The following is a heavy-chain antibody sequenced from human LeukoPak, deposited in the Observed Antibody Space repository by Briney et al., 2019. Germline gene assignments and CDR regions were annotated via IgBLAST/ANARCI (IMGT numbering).Heavy chain of an antibody. J-gene: IGHJ4*02. CDR3: AKYRPYYDILTGYSSDYFDY. Sequence: GGSLRLSCAASGFTFGSYAMSWVRQAPGKGLEWVSAISGSGGSTYYADSVKGRFTISRDNSKNTLYLQMNSLRAEDTAVYYCAKYRPYYDILTGYSSDYFDYWGQGTLVTVSS. CDR2: ISGSGGST. V-gene: IGHV3-23*01. CDR1: GFTFGSYA. D-gene: IGHD3-9*01.